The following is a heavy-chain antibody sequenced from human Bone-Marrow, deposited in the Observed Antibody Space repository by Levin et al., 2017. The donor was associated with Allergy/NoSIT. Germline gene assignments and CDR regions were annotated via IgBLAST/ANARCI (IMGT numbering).Heavy chain of an antibody. D-gene: IGHD2-21*02. CDR3: AIGHRQPHLDGYRFDP. CDR2: VYYSGST. CDR1: GVSITNNDYY. J-gene: IGHJ5*02. Sequence: PSETLSLTCSVSGVSITNNDYYWTWIRQPPGKGLEWIGIVYYSGSTYFNPSLKNRVTMSKDTSQNRFSLNLRSATAADTGVYYCAIGHRQPHLDGYRFDPWGRGTLVTVSS. V-gene: IGHV4-39*07.